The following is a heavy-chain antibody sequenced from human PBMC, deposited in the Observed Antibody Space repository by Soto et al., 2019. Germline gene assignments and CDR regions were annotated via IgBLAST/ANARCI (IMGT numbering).Heavy chain of an antibody. D-gene: IGHD3-22*01. V-gene: IGHV1-3*01. J-gene: IGHJ4*02. CDR1: GYTFTSYA. Sequence: ASVKVSCKASGYTFTSYAMHWVRQAPGQRLEWMGWINAGNGNTKYSQKFQGRVTITRDTSASTAYMELSSLRSEDTAVYYCAREGLNYDSSGYQDYWGQGTLVT. CDR3: AREGLNYDSSGYQDY. CDR2: INAGNGNT.